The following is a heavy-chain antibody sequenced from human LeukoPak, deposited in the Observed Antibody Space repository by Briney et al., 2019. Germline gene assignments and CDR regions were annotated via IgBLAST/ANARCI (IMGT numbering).Heavy chain of an antibody. V-gene: IGHV3-7*01. J-gene: IGHJ4*02. Sequence: GGSLRLSXAASGFTFSSYWMSWVRQAPGKGLEWVANIKQDGSEKYYVDSVKGRFTISRDNAKNSLYLQMNSLRAEDTAVYYCARGGRAIFGVVNFDYWGQGTLVTVSS. CDR2: IKQDGSEK. D-gene: IGHD3-3*01. CDR1: GFTFSSYW. CDR3: ARGGRAIFGVVNFDY.